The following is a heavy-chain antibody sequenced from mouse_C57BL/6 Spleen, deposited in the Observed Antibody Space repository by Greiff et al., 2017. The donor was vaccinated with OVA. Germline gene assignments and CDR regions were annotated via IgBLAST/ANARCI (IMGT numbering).Heavy chain of an antibody. V-gene: IGHV1-66*01. D-gene: IGHD2-3*01. Sequence: VKLVESGPELVKPGASVKISCKASGYSFTSYYIHWVKQRPGQGLEWIGWIYPGSGSTKYNEKFKGKATLTADTSSSTAYMQLSSLTSEDSAVYYCAREGYDGYYAYWGQGTLVTVSA. CDR3: AREGYDGYYAY. J-gene: IGHJ3*01. CDR1: GYSFTSYY. CDR2: IYPGSGST.